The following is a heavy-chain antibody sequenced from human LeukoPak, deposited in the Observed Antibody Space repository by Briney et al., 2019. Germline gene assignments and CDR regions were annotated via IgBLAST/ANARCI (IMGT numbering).Heavy chain of an antibody. V-gene: IGHV4-39*07. D-gene: IGHD4/OR15-4a*01. CDR1: GGSISSSSYY. Sequence: SETLSLTCTVSGGSISSSSYYWGWIRQPPGKGLEWIGSIYYSGSTYYNPSLKSRVTISVDTSKNQFSLKLSSVTAADTAVYYCARVDYGEGTEYFQHWGQGTLVTVSS. CDR3: ARVDYGEGTEYFQH. J-gene: IGHJ1*01. CDR2: IYYSGST.